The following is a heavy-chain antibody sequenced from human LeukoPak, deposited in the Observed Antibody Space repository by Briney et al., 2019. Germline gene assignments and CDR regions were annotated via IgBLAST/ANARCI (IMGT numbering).Heavy chain of an antibody. J-gene: IGHJ4*02. CDR2: IKQDGSDK. D-gene: IGHD3-22*01. CDR3: ARLTWSYYDSSGILDY. CDR1: GFIFSNFW. V-gene: IGHV3-7*01. Sequence: GGSLRLSCTASGFIFSNFWMSWVRQAPGKGLEWVANIKQDGSDKYYVDSVKGRFTISRDNAKNSLYLQMNSLRAEDTAVYYCARLTWSYYDSSGILDYWGQGTLVTVSS.